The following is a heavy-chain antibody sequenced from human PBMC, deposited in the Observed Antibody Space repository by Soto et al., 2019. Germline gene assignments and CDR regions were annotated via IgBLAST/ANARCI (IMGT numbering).Heavy chain of an antibody. Sequence: ASVKVSCKASGYTFTGYYMHWVRQAPGLGLEWMGWINPNSGGTNYAQKFQGWVTMTRDTSISTAYMELSRLRSDDTAVYYCARERNYDILTGYPYYYYYGMDVWGQGTTVTVSS. CDR1: GYTFTGYY. CDR3: ARERNYDILTGYPYYYYYGMDV. J-gene: IGHJ6*02. CDR2: INPNSGGT. D-gene: IGHD3-9*01. V-gene: IGHV1-2*04.